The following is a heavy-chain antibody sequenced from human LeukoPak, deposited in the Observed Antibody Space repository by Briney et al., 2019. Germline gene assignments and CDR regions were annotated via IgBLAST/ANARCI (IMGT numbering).Heavy chain of an antibody. V-gene: IGHV4-4*07. J-gene: IGHJ3*02. D-gene: IGHD3-3*01. CDR3: ARVGHGDTIFGVVLHAFDI. CDR1: GGSISGYY. Sequence: SETLSLTCTVSGGSISGYYWSWIRQPAGKGLEWIGRIYSSGSTNYNPSLKSRVTMSVDTSKNQLSLKLSSVTAADTAVYYCARVGHGDTIFGVVLHAFDIWGQGTMVTVSS. CDR2: IYSSGST.